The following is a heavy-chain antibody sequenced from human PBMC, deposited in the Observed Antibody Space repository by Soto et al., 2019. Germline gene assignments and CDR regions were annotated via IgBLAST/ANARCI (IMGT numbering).Heavy chain of an antibody. CDR3: ARVLTSGRDGYNGGDY. D-gene: IGHD3-16*01. Sequence: GGSLRLSCAASGFTVSSNYMSWVRQAPGKGLEWVSVIYSGGSTYYADSVKGRFTISRDNSKNTLYLQMNSLRAEDTAVYYCARVLTSGRDGYNGGDYWGQGTLVTVSS. J-gene: IGHJ4*02. CDR2: IYSGGST. CDR1: GFTVSSNY. V-gene: IGHV3-53*01.